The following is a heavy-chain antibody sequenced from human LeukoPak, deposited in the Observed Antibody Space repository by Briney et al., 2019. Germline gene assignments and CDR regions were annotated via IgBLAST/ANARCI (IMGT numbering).Heavy chain of an antibody. CDR1: GFTPSSYS. CDR3: ARDLFFAGSLDFGLDV. Sequence: GGSLRLSCAASGFTPSSYSMNWVRQAPGKGLEWVSSISSSSSYIYYADSVKGRFTISRDNAKNSLYLQMNSLRAEDTAVYYCARDLFFAGSLDFGLDVWGKGTTVTVSS. D-gene: IGHD1-26*01. J-gene: IGHJ6*04. CDR2: ISSSSSYI. V-gene: IGHV3-21*01.